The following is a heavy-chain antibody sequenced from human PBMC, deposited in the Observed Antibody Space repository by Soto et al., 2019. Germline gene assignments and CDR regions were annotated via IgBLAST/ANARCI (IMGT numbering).Heavy chain of an antibody. D-gene: IGHD1-26*01. V-gene: IGHV3-73*01. CDR3: LREPYFSYHGMDV. CDR1: GFAFSGST. CDR2: IRSKGNSYAT. J-gene: IGHJ6*02. Sequence: GGSLRLSCAGSGFAFSGSTIHWVRQASGKGLEWVGRIRSKGNSYATAYAASVKGRFIISRDDSKTTAYLQMNSLKIEDTAVYHCLREPYFSYHGMDVWGQGTTVTVSS.